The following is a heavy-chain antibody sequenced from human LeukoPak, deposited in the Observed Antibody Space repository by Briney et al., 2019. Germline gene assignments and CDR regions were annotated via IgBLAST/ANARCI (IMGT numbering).Heavy chain of an antibody. D-gene: IGHD2/OR15-2a*01. CDR1: GYTFTSYY. Sequence: ASVKVSCKASGYTFTSYYMHWVRQAPGQGLEWMGIINPSGGSTSYAQKFQGRATMTRDTFTSTVYMELSSLRSEDTAVYYCAITLNTIYGGNAFAIWGQGTMVTVSS. V-gene: IGHV1-46*01. CDR2: INPSGGST. J-gene: IGHJ3*02. CDR3: AITLNTIYGGNAFAI.